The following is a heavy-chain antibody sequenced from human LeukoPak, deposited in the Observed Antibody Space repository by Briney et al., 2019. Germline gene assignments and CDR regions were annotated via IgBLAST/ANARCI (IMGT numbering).Heavy chain of an antibody. CDR2: INHYASAT. CDR1: GFTFSNSW. V-gene: IGHV3-7*01. D-gene: IGHD7-27*01. J-gene: IGHJ5*02. CDR3: ARDTSTLGLCFDP. Sequence: GGSLRLSCAASGFTFSNSWMSWVCQAPGKGLEWVANINHYASATYYVDSVKGQFTISRENDKNSLYLQMNSLRPDDTAVYYCARDTSTLGLCFDPWGQGTLVTVSS.